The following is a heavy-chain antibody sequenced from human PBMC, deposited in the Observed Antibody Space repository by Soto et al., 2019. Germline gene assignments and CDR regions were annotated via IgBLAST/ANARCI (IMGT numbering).Heavy chain of an antibody. CDR3: ARDTGYDFWSGYHNWFDP. CDR2: ISSSSSYI. D-gene: IGHD3-3*01. Sequence: EVQLVESGGGLVKPGGSLRLSCAASGFTFSSYSMNWVRQAPGKGLEWVSSISSSSSYIYYADSVKGRFTISRDNAKNSLYLQMNSLRAEDTAVYYCARDTGYDFWSGYHNWFDPWGQRTLVTVSS. V-gene: IGHV3-21*01. J-gene: IGHJ5*02. CDR1: GFTFSSYS.